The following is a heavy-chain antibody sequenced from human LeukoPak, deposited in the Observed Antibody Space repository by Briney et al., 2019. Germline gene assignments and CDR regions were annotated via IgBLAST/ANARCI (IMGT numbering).Heavy chain of an antibody. D-gene: IGHD6-25*01. CDR3: ARSPRGGDYYFDY. Sequence: ASVKVSCKASGYTFTGYYLHWVRQAPGQGLEWMGWIIPNSGGTNFAQKFQGRVTMTRDTSITTAYMELTRLRSDDTAMYFCARSPRGGDYYFDYWGQGTLVTVSS. CDR1: GYTFTGYY. V-gene: IGHV1-2*02. CDR2: IIPNSGGT. J-gene: IGHJ4*02.